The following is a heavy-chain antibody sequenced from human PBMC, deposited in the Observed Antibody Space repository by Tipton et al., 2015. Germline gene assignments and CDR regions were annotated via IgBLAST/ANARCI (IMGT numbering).Heavy chain of an antibody. J-gene: IGHJ5*02. Sequence: TLSLTCTVSGGSVSSNNYFWSWIRQPPGKGLEWIGYIFYSGSTSYNPSLKSRIIISIDTSKNQFSPKLSSVTAADTAVYYCARGGAGYYYDSSGYLSWGQGTLVTVSS. CDR2: IFYSGST. CDR1: GGSVSSNNYF. D-gene: IGHD3-22*01. V-gene: IGHV4-61*01. CDR3: ARGGAGYYYDSSGYLS.